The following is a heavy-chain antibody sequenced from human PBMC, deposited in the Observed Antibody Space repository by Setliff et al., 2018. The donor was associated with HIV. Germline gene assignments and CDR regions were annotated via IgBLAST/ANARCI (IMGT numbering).Heavy chain of an antibody. Sequence: LRLSCLGSGFTFGDSWMTWFRQAPGKGLEWVANVNQDETETYFADSVKGRFSISRDNSNNIVFLQMNSLLAEDTAVYYCAKGVKFLDPWGQGTLVTVSS. CDR3: AKGVKFLDP. D-gene: IGHD2-21*01. V-gene: IGHV3-7*03. CDR1: GFTFGDSW. J-gene: IGHJ5*02. CDR2: VNQDETET.